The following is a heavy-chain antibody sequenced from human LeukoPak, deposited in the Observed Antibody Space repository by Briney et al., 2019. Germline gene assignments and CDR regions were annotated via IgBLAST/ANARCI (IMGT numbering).Heavy chain of an antibody. Sequence: GGSLRLSCAASGFTVSTNYMNWVRQAPGKGLEWVSLIYSDGSTYYADSVKGRFTISRDNSKNTLYLQMNSLRAEDTAVYYCARDLGYCSGSTCYVGYFDYWGQGTQVTVSS. CDR3: ARDLGYCSGSTCYVGYFDY. V-gene: IGHV3-66*01. J-gene: IGHJ4*02. CDR2: IYSDGST. D-gene: IGHD2-15*01. CDR1: GFTVSTNY.